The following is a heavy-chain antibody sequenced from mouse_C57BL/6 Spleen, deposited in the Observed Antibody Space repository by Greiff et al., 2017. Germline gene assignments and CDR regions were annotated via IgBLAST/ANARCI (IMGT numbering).Heavy chain of an antibody. CDR3: ARSDGYYSYYAMDY. J-gene: IGHJ4*01. D-gene: IGHD2-3*01. V-gene: IGHV5-17*01. CDR2: ISSGSSTI. Sequence: EVKLVESGGGLVKPGGSLKLSCAASGFTFSDYGMHWVRQAPEKGLEWVAYISSGSSTIYYADTVKGRFTISRDNAKNTLFLQMTSLRSEDTDMYYCARSDGYYSYYAMDYWGQGTSVTVSS. CDR1: GFTFSDYG.